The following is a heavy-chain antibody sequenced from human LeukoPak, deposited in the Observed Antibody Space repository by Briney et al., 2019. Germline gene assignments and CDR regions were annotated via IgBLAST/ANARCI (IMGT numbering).Heavy chain of an antibody. CDR2: IRSKANSYAT. CDR1: GFTLSGSA. Sequence: GGSLKLSCAASGFTLSGSAMHWVGQASGKGLEWVGRIRSKANSYATAYAASVKGRFTISRDDSKNTAYLQMNSLKTEDTAVYYCTARSNYDSSGYYYGQGAFDIWGQATMVTVSS. J-gene: IGHJ3*02. D-gene: IGHD3-22*01. CDR3: TARSNYDSSGYYYGQGAFDI. V-gene: IGHV3-73*01.